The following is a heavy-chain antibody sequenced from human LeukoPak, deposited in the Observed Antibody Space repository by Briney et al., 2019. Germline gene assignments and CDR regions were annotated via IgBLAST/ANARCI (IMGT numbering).Heavy chain of an antibody. Sequence: GGSLRLSCAVFGLTFKNSWMTWVRQAPGKGLEWVATLNQDGGEKYYVDSVKGRFTISRDNAKNSLYLQMNSLRADDTAVYYCASGGALWFGESKFDYWGQGTLVTVSS. V-gene: IGHV3-7*03. CDR1: GLTFKNSW. D-gene: IGHD3-10*01. J-gene: IGHJ4*02. CDR2: LNQDGGEK. CDR3: ASGGALWFGESKFDY.